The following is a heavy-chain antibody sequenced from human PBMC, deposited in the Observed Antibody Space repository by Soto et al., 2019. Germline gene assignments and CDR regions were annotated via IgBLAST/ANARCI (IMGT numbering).Heavy chain of an antibody. V-gene: IGHV4-34*01. CDR3: ARVRRYSGSYGHYGMDV. D-gene: IGHD1-26*01. Sequence: QVQLQQWGAGLLKPSETLSLTCAVYGGSFSGYYWSWIRQPPGKGLEWIWEINHSGSTNYNPSLKSRVTISVDTSKNQFSLKLSSVTAADTAVYYCARVRRYSGSYGHYGMDVWGQGTTVTVSS. J-gene: IGHJ6*02. CDR1: GGSFSGYY. CDR2: INHSGST.